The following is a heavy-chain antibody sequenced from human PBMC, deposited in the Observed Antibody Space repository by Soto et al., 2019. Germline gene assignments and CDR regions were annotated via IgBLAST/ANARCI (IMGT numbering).Heavy chain of an antibody. CDR3: ARDSTLAY. Sequence: QVQLVQSGAEVKKPGSSVKVSCKASGGIFSSYAISWVRQAPGQGLEWMGGIIPIFSTPNYAQKFQARVTMTADTSTSTVYMELSSLRSEDTAVYYCARDSTLAYWGQGTLVTVSS. J-gene: IGHJ4*02. CDR1: GGIFSSYA. CDR2: IIPIFSTP. V-gene: IGHV1-69*06.